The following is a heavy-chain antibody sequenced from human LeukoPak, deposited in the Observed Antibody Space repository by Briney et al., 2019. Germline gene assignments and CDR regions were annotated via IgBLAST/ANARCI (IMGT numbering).Heavy chain of an antibody. V-gene: IGHV4-30-4*01. CDR3: ARTLPPSPTYYYDSSGYYPDAFDI. CDR1: GGSISSGDYY. J-gene: IGHJ3*02. Sequence: SQTLSLTCTVSGGSISSGDYYWSWIRQPPGKGLEWIGYIYYSGSTYYNPSLKSRITISVDTSKNQFSLKLSSVTAADTAVYYCARTLPPSPTYYYDSSGYYPDAFDIWGQGKMVTVSS. D-gene: IGHD3-22*01. CDR2: IYYSGST.